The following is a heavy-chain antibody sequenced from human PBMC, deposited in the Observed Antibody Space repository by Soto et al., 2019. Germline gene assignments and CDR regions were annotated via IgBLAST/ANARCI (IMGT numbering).Heavy chain of an antibody. CDR3: AKDAYVFIYYYYGMDV. CDR2: ISYDGSNK. J-gene: IGHJ6*02. V-gene: IGHV3-30*18. Sequence: PGRSLRLSSAVYELSLSTYAMPWFRQAPSKGLEWVAVISYDGSNKYYTGSVKGRFTIPRDNSKNTLFMQMNSLRDEDTVTDYCAKDAYVFIYYYYGMDVWGQGT. CDR1: ELSLSTYA. D-gene: IGHD2-21*01.